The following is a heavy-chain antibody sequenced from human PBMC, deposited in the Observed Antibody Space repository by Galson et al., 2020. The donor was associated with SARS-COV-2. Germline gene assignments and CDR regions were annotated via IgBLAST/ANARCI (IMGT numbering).Heavy chain of an antibody. J-gene: IGHJ4*02. CDR1: GFTFRNHA. V-gene: IGHV3-23*01. Sequence: TGGSLRLSCVPSGFTFRNHAMSWVRQAPGKGLEWVSVTGGGTYYADSVKGRFTISRDNSKNTLFLQMNSLRAEDTAVYYCARQPGYCTTGVCYNFDSWGQGTLVTVSS. CDR3: ARQPGYCTTGVCYNFDS. D-gene: IGHD2-8*01. CDR2: TGGGT.